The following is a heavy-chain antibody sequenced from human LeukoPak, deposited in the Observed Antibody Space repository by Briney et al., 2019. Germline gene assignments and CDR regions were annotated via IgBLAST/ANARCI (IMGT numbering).Heavy chain of an antibody. D-gene: IGHD2-15*01. CDR2: MNPNSGNT. J-gene: IGHJ4*02. CDR3: ARGSGGSCYDY. Sequence: PSLKLSCKASGYTFTSYDINWVRQASGQGLEWMGWMNPNSGNTGYAQKFQGRVTMTRNTSISTAYMELSSLRSEDTAVYYCARGSGGSCYDYWGQGTLVTVSS. CDR1: GYTFTSYD. V-gene: IGHV1-8*01.